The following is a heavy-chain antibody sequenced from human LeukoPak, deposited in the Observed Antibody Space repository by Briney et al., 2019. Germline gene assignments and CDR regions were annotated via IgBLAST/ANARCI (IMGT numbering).Heavy chain of an antibody. CDR2: IHPSGSP. V-gene: IGHV4-4*08. CDR3: SRGGDASKAGKY. Sequence: SETLSLTCTVSGGSISSYYWSWIRQPPGKGLEWIGEIHPSGSPSYNPSLESRTIISVDASKNQFSLILNSVTAADTALYFCSRGGDASKAGKYWGQGALVTVSS. CDR1: GGSISSYY. J-gene: IGHJ4*02. D-gene: IGHD3-10*01.